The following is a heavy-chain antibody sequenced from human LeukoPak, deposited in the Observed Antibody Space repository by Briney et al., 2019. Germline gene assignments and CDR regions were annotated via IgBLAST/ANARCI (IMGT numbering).Heavy chain of an antibody. D-gene: IGHD3-10*01. Sequence: ASVKVSCKASGYTFTSYGISWVRQAPGQGLEWMGWISAYNGNTNYAQKFQGRVTMTRNTSISTAYMELSSLRSEDTAVYYCARGRGRRLLWFGELTYWGQGTLVTVSS. J-gene: IGHJ4*02. CDR2: ISAYNGNT. V-gene: IGHV1-18*01. CDR3: ARGRGRRLLWFGELTY. CDR1: GYTFTSYG.